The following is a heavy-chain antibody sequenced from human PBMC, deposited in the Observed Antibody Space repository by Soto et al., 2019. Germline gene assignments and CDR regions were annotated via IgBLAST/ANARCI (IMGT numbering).Heavy chain of an antibody. J-gene: IGHJ6*02. CDR3: AIHCGSRGSNFGMDV. D-gene: IGHD2-21*01. CDR2: IYPAGSDT. CDR1: GYSFPSYW. Sequence: GEALKISCKGSGYSFPSYWINWVRQIPGKGLEWIGIIYPAGSDTRYSPSFQGQLTISHDKSINTAYLQWRSLKASDTAVYYCAIHCGSRGSNFGMDVWGQGTAVTVSS. V-gene: IGHV5-51*01.